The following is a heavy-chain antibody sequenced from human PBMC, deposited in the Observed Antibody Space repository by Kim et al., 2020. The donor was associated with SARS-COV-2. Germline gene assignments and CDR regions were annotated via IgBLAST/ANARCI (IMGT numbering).Heavy chain of an antibody. V-gene: IGHV3-30*18. CDR1: GFTFSSYG. CDR3: AKDHGFRYDFWSGYRRGEDY. CDR2: ISYDGSNK. Sequence: GGSLRLSCAASGFTFSSYGMHWVRQAPGKGLEWVAVISYDGSNKYYADSVKGRFTISRDNSKNTLYLQMNSLRAEDTAVYYCAKDHGFRYDFWSGYRRGEDYWGQGTLVTVSS. J-gene: IGHJ4*02. D-gene: IGHD3-3*01.